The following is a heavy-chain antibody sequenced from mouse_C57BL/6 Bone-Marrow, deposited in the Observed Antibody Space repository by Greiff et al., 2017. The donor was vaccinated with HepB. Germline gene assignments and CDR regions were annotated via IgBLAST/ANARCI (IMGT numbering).Heavy chain of an antibody. J-gene: IGHJ2*01. Sequence: EVQLQESGPGLVKPSQSLSLTCSVTGYSITSGYYWNWIRQFPGNKLEWMGYISYDGSNNYNPSLKNRISITRDTSKNQFFLKLNSVTTEDTATYYCANEGFDYWGQGTTLTVSS. V-gene: IGHV3-6*01. CDR1: GYSITSGYY. CDR2: ISYDGSN. CDR3: ANEGFDY.